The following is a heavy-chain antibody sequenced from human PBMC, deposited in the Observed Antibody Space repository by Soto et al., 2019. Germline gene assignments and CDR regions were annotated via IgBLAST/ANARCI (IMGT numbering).Heavy chain of an antibody. J-gene: IGHJ4*02. CDR3: ARRTVNIRTFYSGLKTHCFDY. Sequence: SSSDYYWGWIRQPPGKGLEWIASIYYSGSTYYNPSLQSRVAISVDTSKNQFSLKLKSVTAADTAIYYCARRTVNIRTFYSGLKTHCFDYWGQGAPVTVSS. V-gene: IGHV4-39*01. CDR2: IYYSGST. D-gene: IGHD6-19*01. CDR1: SSSDYY.